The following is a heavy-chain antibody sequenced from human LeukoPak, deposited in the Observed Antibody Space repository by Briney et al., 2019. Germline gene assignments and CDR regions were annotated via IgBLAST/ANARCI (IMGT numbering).Heavy chain of an antibody. CDR3: ASTPTGFPNWFDS. CDR1: GASVTTYPYY. D-gene: IGHD3-9*01. J-gene: IGHJ5*01. Sequence: SETLSLTCSVTGASVTTYPYYWTWIRQPPGKGLEGLGSVTYTGNTFYTPSLQSRVTIPIDASKNQFSLNLSSVTAADTAIYFCASTPTGFPNWFDSWGRGTPVTVSS. CDR2: VTYTGNT. V-gene: IGHV4-39*07.